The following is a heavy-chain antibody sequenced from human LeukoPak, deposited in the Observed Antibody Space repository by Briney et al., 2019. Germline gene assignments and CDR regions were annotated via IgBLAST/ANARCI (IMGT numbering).Heavy chain of an antibody. CDR3: AKRSRSPRPYYFDS. CDR2: ITGSGDDT. CDR1: GFTFNKYA. J-gene: IGHJ4*02. Sequence: GGSLRLSCTASGFTFNKYAMSWVRQAPGKGLEWVSAITGSGDDTYHADSVKGRFTISRDNSQNTLYLQMNSLRAEDTAIYYCAKRSRSPRPYYFDSWGPEILVTVSS. V-gene: IGHV3-23*01.